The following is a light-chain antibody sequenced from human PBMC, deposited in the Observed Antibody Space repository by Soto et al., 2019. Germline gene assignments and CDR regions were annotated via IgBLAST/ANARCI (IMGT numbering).Light chain of an antibody. CDR3: SSFAGSPVV. V-gene: IGLV2-8*01. J-gene: IGLJ2*01. CDR1: SSDVGDYNY. CDR2: EVS. Sequence: QSALTQPSSASGSLGQSVTIPCTGTSSDVGDYNYVSWYQQHPGKVPKLMIYEVSKRPSGVPDRFSGSKSGNTASLTVSGLRAEDEADYYCSSFAGSPVVFGGGTKLTVL.